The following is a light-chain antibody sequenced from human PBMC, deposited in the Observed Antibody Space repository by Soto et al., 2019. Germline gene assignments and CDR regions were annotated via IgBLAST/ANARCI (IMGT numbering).Light chain of an antibody. V-gene: IGKV2-28*01. CDR1: QSLLHSNGYNY. J-gene: IGKJ1*01. Sequence: DIVVTQSPLTLPVTPGETASISCRSSQSLLHSNGYNYLDWYLQKPGQSPQLLIYLCSNRASGVPDRFSGRGSGTDFTLKISRVEAEDVGVYYCVQALQRPPWTFGPGTKVEIK. CDR2: LCS. CDR3: VQALQRPPWT.